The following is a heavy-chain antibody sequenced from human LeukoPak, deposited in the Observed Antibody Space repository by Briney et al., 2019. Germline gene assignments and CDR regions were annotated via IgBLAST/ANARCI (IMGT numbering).Heavy chain of an antibody. J-gene: IGHJ4*02. CDR1: GYIFTRNW. Sequence: PGASLQISCKGSGYIFTRNWIGWVRPLPGKGLEWMGIIYPGDSDTRYSPSFQGQVTISADKSISTAYLQWSSLKASDTATYYCARHGTITAAGTGFDYWGQGTLVTVSS. CDR2: IYPGDSDT. CDR3: ARHGTITAAGTGFDY. V-gene: IGHV5-51*01. D-gene: IGHD6-13*01.